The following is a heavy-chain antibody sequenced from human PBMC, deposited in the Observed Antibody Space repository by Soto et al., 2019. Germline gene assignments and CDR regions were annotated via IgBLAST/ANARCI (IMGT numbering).Heavy chain of an antibody. D-gene: IGHD3-22*01. CDR1: RGTFSNYA. Sequence: VFCKASRGTFSNYAISCVRQAPGQGLEWMGGIIPIFGTANYAQKFQGRVTITADKSTSTAYMELSSLRSEDTAVYYCAREVMIDHKIDYWGQGTLVTVSS. J-gene: IGHJ4*02. CDR3: AREVMIDHKIDY. V-gene: IGHV1-69*06. CDR2: IIPIFGTA.